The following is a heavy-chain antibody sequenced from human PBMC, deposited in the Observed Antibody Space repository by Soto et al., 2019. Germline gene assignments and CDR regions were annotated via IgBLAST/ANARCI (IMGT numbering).Heavy chain of an antibody. CDR3: ARETSYYYDSSQGPLRRYFDY. CDR1: GGSISSYY. V-gene: IGHV4-59*01. J-gene: IGHJ4*02. Sequence: SETLSLTCTVSGGSISSYYWSWIRQPPGKGLEWIGYIYYSGSTNYNPSLKSRVTISVDTSKNQFSLKLSSVTAADTAVYYCARETSYYYDSSQGPLRRYFDYWGQGTLVTVSS. D-gene: IGHD3-22*01. CDR2: IYYSGST.